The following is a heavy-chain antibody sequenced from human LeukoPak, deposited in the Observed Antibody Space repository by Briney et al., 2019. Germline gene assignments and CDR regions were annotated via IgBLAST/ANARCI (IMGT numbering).Heavy chain of an antibody. J-gene: IGHJ4*02. CDR2: ISGSSSTI. Sequence: GGSLRLSCAASGFTFSSYSMNWVRQAPGKGLEWVSYISGSSSTIYYADSVKGRFTISRDNAKNSLYLQMNSLRAEDTAVYYCARDNSVGGATHWGQGTLVTVSS. V-gene: IGHV3-48*04. CDR1: GFTFSSYS. D-gene: IGHD1-26*01. CDR3: ARDNSVGGATH.